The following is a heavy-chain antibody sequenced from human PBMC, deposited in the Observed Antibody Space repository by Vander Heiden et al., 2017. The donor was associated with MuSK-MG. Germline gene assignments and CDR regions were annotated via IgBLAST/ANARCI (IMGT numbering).Heavy chain of an antibody. Sequence: EVQLVESGGGLVQPGGSLRLSCAASGFTFSSYSMNWVRHAPGKGLEWVCYISSSSSTIYYADSVKGRFTISRDNAKNSLYLQRNSLGAEDTAVYYCARAPSGYSYGYYYYYYGMDVWGQGTTVTVSS. CDR2: ISSSSSTI. CDR3: ARAPSGYSYGYYYYYYGMDV. J-gene: IGHJ6*02. D-gene: IGHD5-18*01. CDR1: GFTFSSYS. V-gene: IGHV3-48*04.